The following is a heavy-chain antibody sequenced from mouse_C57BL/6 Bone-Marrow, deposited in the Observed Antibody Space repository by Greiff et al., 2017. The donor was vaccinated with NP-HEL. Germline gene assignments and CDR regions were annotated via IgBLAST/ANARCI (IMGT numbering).Heavy chain of an antibody. Sequence: QVQLQQSGAELARPGASVKLSCKASGYTFTSYGISWVKQGTGQGLEWIGEIYPRSGNTYYNEKVKGKATLTADKSSSTAYMELRSLTSEDSAVYFCARRSLYYGSSYDYWGQGTTLTVSS. D-gene: IGHD1-1*01. J-gene: IGHJ2*01. V-gene: IGHV1-81*01. CDR3: ARRSLYYGSSYDY. CDR1: GYTFTSYG. CDR2: IYPRSGNT.